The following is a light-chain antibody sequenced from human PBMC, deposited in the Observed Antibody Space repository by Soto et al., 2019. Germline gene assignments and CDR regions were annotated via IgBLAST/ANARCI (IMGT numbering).Light chain of an antibody. Sequence: DIQMTQSPSSLSASVGDRVTITCQASQDISTYLNWYQQKPGKAPKLLIYDASNLETGVPSRFSGSGSGTDFTFTISSLQPEDFAVYYCQQYGSSPRTFGQGTKVDIK. CDR1: QDISTY. J-gene: IGKJ1*01. CDR2: DAS. CDR3: QQYGSSPRT. V-gene: IGKV1-33*01.